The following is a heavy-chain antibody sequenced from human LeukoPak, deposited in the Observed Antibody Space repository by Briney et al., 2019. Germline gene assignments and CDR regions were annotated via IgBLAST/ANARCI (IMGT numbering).Heavy chain of an antibody. CDR2: IKQDGSEK. CDR1: GFSFSSYW. CDR3: ARVGFIVATINSFDY. D-gene: IGHD5-12*01. V-gene: IGHV3-7*01. J-gene: IGHJ4*02. Sequence: PGGSLRLSCAASGFSFSSYWMSWVRQAPGKGLEWVANIKQDGSEKYYVDSVKGRFTISRDNAKNSLYLQMNSLRAEDTAVYYCARVGFIVATINSFDYWGQGTLVTVSS.